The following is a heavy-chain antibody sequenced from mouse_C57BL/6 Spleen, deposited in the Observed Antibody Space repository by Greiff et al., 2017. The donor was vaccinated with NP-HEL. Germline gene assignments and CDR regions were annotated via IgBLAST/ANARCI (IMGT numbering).Heavy chain of an antibody. J-gene: IGHJ1*03. CDR3: ARRGLHYDPYWDFDV. CDR1: GYSFTGYY. CDR2: INPSTGGT. D-gene: IGHD2-4*01. V-gene: IGHV1-42*01. Sequence: VQLQQSGPELVKPGASVKISCKASGYSFTGYYMNWVKQSPEKSLEWIGEINPSTGGTTYNQKFKAKATLTVDKSSSTAYMQLKSLTSEDSAVYYWARRGLHYDPYWDFDVWGTGTTVTVSS.